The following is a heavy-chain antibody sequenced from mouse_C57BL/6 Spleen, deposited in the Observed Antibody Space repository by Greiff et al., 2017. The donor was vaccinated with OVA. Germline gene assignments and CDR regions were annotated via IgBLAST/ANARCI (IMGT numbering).Heavy chain of an antibody. CDR1: GYTFTSYW. D-gene: IGHD2-5*01. CDR2: IDPSDSET. CDR3: ARGNYSNGYYFDY. Sequence: QVQLQQPGAELVRPGSSVKLSCKASGYTFTSYWMHWVKQRPIQGLEWIGNIDPSDSETHYNQKFKDKATLTVDKSSSTAYMQLSSLTSEDSAVDYCARGNYSNGYYFDYWGQGTTLTVSS. V-gene: IGHV1-52*01. J-gene: IGHJ2*01.